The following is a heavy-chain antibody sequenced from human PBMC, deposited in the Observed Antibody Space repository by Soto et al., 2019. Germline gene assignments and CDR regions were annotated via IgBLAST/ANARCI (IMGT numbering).Heavy chain of an antibody. J-gene: IGHJ2*01. Sequence: QLQLQESGSGLVKPSQTLSLTCAVSGGSISSGGYSWSWIRQPPGKGLEWIGYIYHSGSTYYNPSLKIRVTISVDRSKNQFSLKLSSVTAADTAVYYCARDPGYYGDANWYFDLWGRGTLVTVSS. D-gene: IGHD4-17*01. CDR2: IYHSGST. V-gene: IGHV4-30-2*01. CDR3: ARDPGYYGDANWYFDL. CDR1: GGSISSGGYS.